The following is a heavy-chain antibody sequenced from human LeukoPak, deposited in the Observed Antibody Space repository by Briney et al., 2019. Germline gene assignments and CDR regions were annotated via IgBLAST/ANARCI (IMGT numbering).Heavy chain of an antibody. J-gene: IGHJ3*02. CDR2: IRYDGSNK. D-gene: IGHD3-10*01. CDR3: AKDRGYYGSGSYPHAFDI. Sequence: GGSLRLSCAASGFTFSSYGMHWVRQAPGKGLEWVAFIRYDGSNKYYADSVKGRFTISRDNSKNTLYLQMNSLRAEDTAVYYCAKDRGYYGSGSYPHAFDIWGQGTMVTVSS. CDR1: GFTFSSYG. V-gene: IGHV3-30*02.